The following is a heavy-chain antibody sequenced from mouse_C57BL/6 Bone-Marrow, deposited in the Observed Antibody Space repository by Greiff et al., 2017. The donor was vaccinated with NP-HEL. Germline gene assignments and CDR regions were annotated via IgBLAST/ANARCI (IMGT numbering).Heavy chain of an antibody. CDR1: GYTFTSYG. J-gene: IGHJ4*01. CDR3: ARPTSTVVADYAMDY. D-gene: IGHD1-1*01. V-gene: IGHV1-81*01. CDR2: IYPRSGNT. Sequence: QVQLKESGAELARPGASVKLSCKASGYTFTSYGISWVKQRTGQGLEWIGEIYPRSGNTYYNEKFKGKATLTADKSSSTAYMELRSLTSEDSAVYFCARPTSTVVADYAMDYWGQGTSVTVSS.